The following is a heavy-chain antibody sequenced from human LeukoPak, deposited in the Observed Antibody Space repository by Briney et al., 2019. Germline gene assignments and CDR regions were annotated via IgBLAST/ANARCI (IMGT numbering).Heavy chain of an antibody. CDR3: AKDRGVWGSYRYYFDY. CDR2: ISGSGGST. V-gene: IGHV3-23*01. CDR1: GFTFSSYA. Sequence: GGSLRLSCAASGFTFSSYAMSWVRQAPGKGLEWVSAISGSGGSTHYADSVKGRFTISRDNSKNTLYLQMNSLRAEDTAVYYCAKDRGVWGSYRYYFDYWGQGTLVTVSS. J-gene: IGHJ4*02. D-gene: IGHD3-16*02.